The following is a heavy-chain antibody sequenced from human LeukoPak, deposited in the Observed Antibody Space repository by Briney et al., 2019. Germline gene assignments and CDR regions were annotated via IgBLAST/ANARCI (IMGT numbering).Heavy chain of an antibody. J-gene: IGHJ5*02. Sequence: GASVKVSCKASGGTFSSYAISWVRQAPGQGLEWMGRIIPILGIANYAQKFQGRVTITADKSTSTAYMELSSLRSEDTAVYYCARMVGAIDGLNWFDPWGQGTLVTVSS. D-gene: IGHD1-26*01. CDR1: GGTFSSYA. V-gene: IGHV1-69*04. CDR2: IIPILGIA. CDR3: ARMVGAIDGLNWFDP.